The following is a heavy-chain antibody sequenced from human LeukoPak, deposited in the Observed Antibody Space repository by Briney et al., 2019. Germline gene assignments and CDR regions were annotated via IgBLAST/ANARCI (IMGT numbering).Heavy chain of an antibody. CDR3: ARLGGQYYFYYYMDV. CDR1: GGSFSGYY. V-gene: IGHV4-34*01. CDR2: INHSGST. J-gene: IGHJ6*03. Sequence: SETLSLTCAVYGGSFSGYYWSWTRQPPGKGLEWIGEINHSGSTNYNPSLKSRVTISVDTSKNQFSLKVTSVTAADTAVYYCARLGGQYYFYYYMDVWGKGTTVTISS. D-gene: IGHD3-10*01.